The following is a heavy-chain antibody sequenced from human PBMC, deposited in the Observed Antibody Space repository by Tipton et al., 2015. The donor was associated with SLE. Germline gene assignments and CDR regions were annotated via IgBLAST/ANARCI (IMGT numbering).Heavy chain of an antibody. D-gene: IGHD3-10*01. Sequence: GLVKPSETLSLSCSVSGGSITGYDEFWAWIRQSPGKGLEWIGSIDDRGRTTYSPSLRSRVTISSTTATNQFSLNLASVTAADTAVYYCARGINYFGSGSLFRGFDYWGQGILVTVSS. CDR3: ARGINYFGSGSLFRGFDY. V-gene: IGHV4-39*07. CDR2: IDDRGRT. J-gene: IGHJ4*02. CDR1: GGSITGYDEF.